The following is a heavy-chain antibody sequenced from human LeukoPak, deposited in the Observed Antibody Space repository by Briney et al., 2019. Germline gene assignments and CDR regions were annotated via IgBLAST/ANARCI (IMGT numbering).Heavy chain of an antibody. Sequence: ASVKVSCKASGYTFTSYDINRVRQATGQGLEWMGWLSPNSGQTAYAQKFQGRVTMTRDISISTFYMELSSLTSEDTAVYYCTRGNGVAGDYWGQGTLVTVSS. J-gene: IGHJ4*02. CDR1: GYTFTSYD. CDR2: LSPNSGQT. CDR3: TRGNGVAGDY. D-gene: IGHD6-19*01. V-gene: IGHV1-8*01.